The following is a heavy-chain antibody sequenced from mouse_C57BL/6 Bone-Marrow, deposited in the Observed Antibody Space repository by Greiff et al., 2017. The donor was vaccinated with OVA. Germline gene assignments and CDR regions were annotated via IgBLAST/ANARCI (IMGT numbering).Heavy chain of an antibody. D-gene: IGHD2-3*01. CDR2: IDPETGGT. CDR1: GYTFTDYE. V-gene: IGHV1-15*01. CDR3: TRWGYYLYWYFDV. Sequence: QVQLQQSGAELVRPGASVTLSCKASGYTFTDYEMHWVKQTPVQGLEWIGVIDPETGGTAYNQKFKGKAILTADKSSSTAYMELRSLTSEDSAVYYCTRWGYYLYWYFDVWGTGTTVTVSS. J-gene: IGHJ1*03.